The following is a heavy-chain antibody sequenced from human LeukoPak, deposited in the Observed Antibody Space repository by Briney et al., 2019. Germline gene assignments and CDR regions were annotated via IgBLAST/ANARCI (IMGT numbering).Heavy chain of an antibody. V-gene: IGHV3-30-3*01. CDR3: ANRGLGQGNYAYFYFDH. J-gene: IGHJ4*02. CDR1: GFTFSSYA. CDR2: ISYDGSNK. D-gene: IGHD3-16*01. Sequence: GGSLRLSCAASGFTFSSYAMHWVRQAPGKGLEWVAVISYDGSNKYYADSVKGRFTISRDNPKNTLYLQMNSLRAEDTAAYYCANRGLGQGNYAYFYFDHWGQGTLVTVSS.